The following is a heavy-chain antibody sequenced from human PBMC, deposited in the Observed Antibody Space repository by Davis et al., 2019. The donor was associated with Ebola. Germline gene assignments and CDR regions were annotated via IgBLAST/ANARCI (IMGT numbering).Heavy chain of an antibody. J-gene: IGHJ5*02. Sequence: PSETLSLTCTVSGGSISRGGSYWSWVRQVPGKGLEWIGYIYYSGSTYYKPSLKSRVTISLDTSKNQLSLRLSSVTAADTAVYYCASHCSSDRCYFRFDPWGQGTLVTVSA. CDR1: GGSISRGGSY. CDR2: IYYSGST. D-gene: IGHD2-2*01. V-gene: IGHV4-31*03. CDR3: ASHCSSDRCYFRFDP.